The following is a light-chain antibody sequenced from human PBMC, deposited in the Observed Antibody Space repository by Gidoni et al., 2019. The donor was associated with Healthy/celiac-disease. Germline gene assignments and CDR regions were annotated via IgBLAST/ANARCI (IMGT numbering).Light chain of an antibody. CDR1: QSVSSY. J-gene: IGKJ5*01. Sequence: EIVLTQSPATLSLSPGERATLPCRARQSVSSYLTWYQQKPGQAPRLLIYDASNRATGIPARFSGSGSGTDVTLTISSLEPEDFAVYYCQQRSNWPLTFGQGTRLEIK. CDR2: DAS. V-gene: IGKV3-11*01. CDR3: QQRSNWPLT.